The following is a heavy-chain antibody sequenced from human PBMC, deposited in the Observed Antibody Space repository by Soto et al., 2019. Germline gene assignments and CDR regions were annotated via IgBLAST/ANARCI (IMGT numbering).Heavy chain of an antibody. CDR1: GFSLSTSGVG. CDR3: AHIRGGGSCYPD. J-gene: IGHJ4*02. V-gene: IGHV2-5*02. CDR2: IYWDDDK. D-gene: IGHD2-15*01. Sequence: QITLKEFGPTLVKPTQTLTLTCTFSGFSLSTSGVGVGWIRQPPGKALEWLALIYWDDDKRYSPSLKSRLTITKDTSKNQVVLTMTNMDPMDTATYYCAHIRGGGSCYPDWGQGTLVTVSS.